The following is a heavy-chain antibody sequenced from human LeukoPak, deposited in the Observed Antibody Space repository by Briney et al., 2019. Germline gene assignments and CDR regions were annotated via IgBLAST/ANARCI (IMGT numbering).Heavy chain of an antibody. CDR1: GFTFSSYS. D-gene: IGHD6-13*01. Sequence: GGSLRLSCAASGFTFSSYSMNWVRHAPGRGLEWVSSISSSSSYIYYADSVKGRFTISRGNAKNSLYLQMNSLRAEDTAVYYCARSFRLDAFDIWGQGTMVTVSS. CDR3: ARSFRLDAFDI. CDR2: ISSSSSYI. J-gene: IGHJ3*02. V-gene: IGHV3-21*01.